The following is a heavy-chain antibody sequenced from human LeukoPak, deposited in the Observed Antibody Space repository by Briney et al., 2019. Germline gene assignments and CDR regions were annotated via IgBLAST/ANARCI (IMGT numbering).Heavy chain of an antibody. CDR3: ARRGYDILTRSLFDY. V-gene: IGHV4-39*01. J-gene: IGHJ4*02. CDR2: IYYSGST. CDR1: GGSISSSSYY. D-gene: IGHD3-9*01. Sequence: SGTLSLTCTLSGGSISSSSYYWGWIRQPPGKGLEWIGSIYYSGSTYYNPSLKSRVTISVDTSKNQFSLKLSSVTAADTAVYYCARRGYDILTRSLFDYWGQGTLVTVSS.